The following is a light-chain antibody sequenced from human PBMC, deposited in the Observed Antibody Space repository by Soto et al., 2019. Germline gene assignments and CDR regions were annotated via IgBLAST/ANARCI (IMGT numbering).Light chain of an antibody. CDR3: SSHTSYSTRV. Sequence: QSALTQPASVSGSPGQSIAISCTGTSSDVGGYNYVSWYQQHPGKAPKLMIHEVSNRPSGVSYRFSGSKSGNTASLTISGLQADDEADYYCSSHTSYSTRVFGTGIKVTVL. J-gene: IGLJ1*01. CDR2: EVS. CDR1: SSDVGGYNY. V-gene: IGLV2-14*01.